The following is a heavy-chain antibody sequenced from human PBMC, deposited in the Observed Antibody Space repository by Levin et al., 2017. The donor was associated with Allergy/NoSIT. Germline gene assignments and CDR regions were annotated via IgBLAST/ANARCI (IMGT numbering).Heavy chain of an antibody. J-gene: IGHJ5*02. V-gene: IGHV3-23*01. CDR1: GFTFSSYA. D-gene: IGHD3-3*01. Sequence: GGSLRLSCAASGFTFSSYAMSWVRQAPGKGLEWVSAISGSGGSTYYADSVKGRFTISRDNSKNTLYLQMNSLRAEDTAVYYCANYHYSLGVLRFWPGWFDPWGQGTLVTVSS. CDR2: ISGSGGST. CDR3: ANYHYSLGVLRFWPGWFDP.